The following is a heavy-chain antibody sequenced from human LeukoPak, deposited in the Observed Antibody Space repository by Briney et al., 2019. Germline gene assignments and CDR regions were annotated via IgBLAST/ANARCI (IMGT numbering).Heavy chain of an antibody. V-gene: IGHV3-33*06. D-gene: IGHD5-24*01. CDR1: GFTFSDHY. J-gene: IGHJ4*02. CDR2: IWYDGSNK. Sequence: GGSLRLSCAASGFTFSDHYMDWVRQAPGKGLEWVAVIWYDGSNKYYADSVKGRFTISRDNSKNTLYLQMNSLRAEDTAVYYCAKDRGMATIYYFDYWGQGTLVTVSS. CDR3: AKDRGMATIYYFDY.